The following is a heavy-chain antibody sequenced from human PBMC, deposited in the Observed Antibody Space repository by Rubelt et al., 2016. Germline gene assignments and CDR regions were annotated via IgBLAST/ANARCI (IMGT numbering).Heavy chain of an antibody. J-gene: IGHJ6*02. CDR1: GFTFNSYS. CDR3: ARDGRRGYDLDV. V-gene: IGHV3-48*04. Sequence: EVQLVESGGGLVQPGGSLRLSCAASGFTFNSYSMNWVRQAPGKGLEWVSHITSNSRPIYYADFVKGRFTISRDNAKNSLYLQMNSRRAEDTAVYYCARDGRRGYDLDVWGQGTTVTVSS. CDR2: ITSNSRPI.